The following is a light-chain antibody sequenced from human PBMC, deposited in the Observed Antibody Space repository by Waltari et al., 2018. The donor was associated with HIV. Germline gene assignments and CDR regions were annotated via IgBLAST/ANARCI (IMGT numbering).Light chain of an antibody. V-gene: IGLV1-44*01. J-gene: IGLJ3*02. CDR2: TNN. Sequence: QSVLTQPPSASETPGQRVTISCSGSTSNIGSHTVNWYQQLPGTAPKLLIYTNNQRPSGGPDRFSGSKYGTSASLAISGLQSEDEAHYYCAAWDDSVNGWVFGGGTKLTVL. CDR1: TSNIGSHT. CDR3: AAWDDSVNGWV.